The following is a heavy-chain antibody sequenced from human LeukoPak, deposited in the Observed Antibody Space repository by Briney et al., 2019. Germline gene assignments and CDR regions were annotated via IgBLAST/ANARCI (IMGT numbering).Heavy chain of an antibody. J-gene: IGHJ3*02. Sequence: GGSLRLSCAASGFTFSSYWMSWVRQAPGKGLEWVANIKQDGSEKYYVDSVKGRFTISRDNAKNSLYLQMNSLRAEDTAVYCCAREGGYCSGGSCYMFVSNAFDIWGQGTMVTVSS. CDR1: GFTFSSYW. CDR3: AREGGYCSGGSCYMFVSNAFDI. D-gene: IGHD2-15*01. CDR2: IKQDGSEK. V-gene: IGHV3-7*03.